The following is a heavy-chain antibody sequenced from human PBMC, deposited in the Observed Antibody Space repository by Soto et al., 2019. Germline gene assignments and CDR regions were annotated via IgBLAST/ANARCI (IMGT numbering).Heavy chain of an antibody. V-gene: IGHV1-18*01. Sequence: ASVKVSCKASGYTFTSYGISWVRQAPGQGLEWMGWISAYNGNTNYAQKLQGRVTMTTDTSTSTAYMELRSLRSDDTAVYYCARRRGYSGYDYVYYGMDVWGQGTTVTVS. J-gene: IGHJ6*02. CDR1: GYTFTSYG. D-gene: IGHD5-12*01. CDR3: ARRRGYSGYDYVYYGMDV. CDR2: ISAYNGNT.